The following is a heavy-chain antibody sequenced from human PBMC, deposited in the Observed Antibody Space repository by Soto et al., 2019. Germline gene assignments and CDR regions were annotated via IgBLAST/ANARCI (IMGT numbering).Heavy chain of an antibody. Sequence: ASVKVSCKASGYSFTDYHIHWVRQAPGQGLEWLGRINPKSGGTSTAQKFQGWVTMTRDRSISTVYMELTRLRSDDTAVYFCARGHSTDCSNGVCSFFYNHEMDVWGQGTTVTV. CDR1: GYSFTDYH. CDR2: INPKSGGT. CDR3: ARGHSTDCSNGVCSFFYNHEMDV. J-gene: IGHJ6*02. D-gene: IGHD2-8*01. V-gene: IGHV1-2*04.